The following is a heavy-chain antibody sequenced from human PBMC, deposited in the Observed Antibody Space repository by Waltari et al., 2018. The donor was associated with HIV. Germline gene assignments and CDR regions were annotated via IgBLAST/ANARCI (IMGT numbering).Heavy chain of an antibody. J-gene: IGHJ4*02. CDR2: IDYSGST. V-gene: IGHV4-39*01. Sequence: QLQLQESGQGLVKPSESLSLTCTVSGGSIRSSSYYWGGNSQPPGKGLEWIGSIDYSGSTYYNPSLKSRVTISVDTSKNQFSLKLSSVTAADTAVYYCARPSKASVAVDYWGQGTLVTVSS. CDR1: GGSIRSSSYY. D-gene: IGHD6-19*01. CDR3: ARPSKASVAVDY.